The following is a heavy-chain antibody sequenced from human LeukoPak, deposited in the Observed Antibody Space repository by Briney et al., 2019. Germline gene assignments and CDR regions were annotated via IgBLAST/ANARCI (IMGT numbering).Heavy chain of an antibody. CDR2: IYHSGST. D-gene: IGHD3-10*01. CDR3: ARADPLWFGELSGAFDI. V-gene: IGHV4-38-2*02. CDR1: GYSITSGYY. Sequence: SETLSLTCTVSGYSITSGYYWGWIRQPPGKGLEWIGSIYHSGSTFYNPSLKSRVTISVDTSKNQFSLKLSSVTAADTAVYYCARADPLWFGELSGAFDIWGQGIMVTVSS. J-gene: IGHJ3*02.